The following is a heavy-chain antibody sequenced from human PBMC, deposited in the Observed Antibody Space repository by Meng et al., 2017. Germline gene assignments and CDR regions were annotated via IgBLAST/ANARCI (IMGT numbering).Heavy chain of an antibody. CDR1: GGSFSGYY. CDR3: AREVPNYDFWSGYFYYFDY. J-gene: IGHJ4*02. D-gene: IGHD3-3*01. Sequence: GSLRLSCAVYGGSFSGYYWSWIRQPPGKVLEWNGEINHSGSTNYDPSLKSRVTISVDTSKNQFSLKLSAVTAADTAVYYCAREVPNYDFWSGYFYYFDYWGQGTLVTVSS. V-gene: IGHV4-34*01. CDR2: INHSGST.